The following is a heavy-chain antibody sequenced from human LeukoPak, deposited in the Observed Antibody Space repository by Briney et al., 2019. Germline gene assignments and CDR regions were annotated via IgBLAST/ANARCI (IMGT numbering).Heavy chain of an antibody. CDR3: ARRKEQWLDYYYYMDV. J-gene: IGHJ6*03. CDR1: GGSFSGYY. V-gene: IGHV4-34*01. Sequence: SETLSLTCAVYGGSFSGYYWSWIRQPPGKGLEWIGEINHSGSTNYNPSLKSRVTISVDTSKNQFSLKLSSVTAADTAVYYCARRKEQWLDYYYYMDVWGKGTTVTVSS. CDR2: INHSGST. D-gene: IGHD6-19*01.